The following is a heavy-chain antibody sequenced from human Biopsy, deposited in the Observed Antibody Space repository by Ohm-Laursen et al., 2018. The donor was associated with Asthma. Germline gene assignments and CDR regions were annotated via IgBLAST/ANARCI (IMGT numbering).Heavy chain of an antibody. V-gene: IGHV4-30-4*02. D-gene: IGHD4-17*01. J-gene: IGHJ6*01. CDR3: ARVRRYGDIFFGMDV. Sequence: SDTLSLTCTVSGGYIDSHDWSWCWIRQSPGKGLQWLGYAHFSGSTHYNPSLDRRIRMSVDTSKSQVSLSLTSVSAADTAAYFCARVRRYGDIFFGMDVWGQGTTVTVSS. CDR1: GGYIDSHDWS. CDR2: AHFSGST.